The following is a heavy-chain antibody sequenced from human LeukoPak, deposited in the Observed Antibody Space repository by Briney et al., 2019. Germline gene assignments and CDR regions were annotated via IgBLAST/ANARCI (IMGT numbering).Heavy chain of an antibody. CDR1: GGTFSSYA. D-gene: IGHD2-2*01. Sequence: GASVKVSCTASGGTFSSYAISWVRQAPGQGLEWMGGIIPIFGTANYAQKFQGRVTITADESTSTAYMELSSLRSEDTAVYYCARDCSSTSCYAGPPNWGQGTLVTVSS. J-gene: IGHJ4*02. V-gene: IGHV1-69*13. CDR3: ARDCSSTSCYAGPPN. CDR2: IIPIFGTA.